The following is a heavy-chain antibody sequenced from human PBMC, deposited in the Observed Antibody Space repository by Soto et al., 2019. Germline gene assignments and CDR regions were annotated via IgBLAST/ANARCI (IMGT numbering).Heavy chain of an antibody. D-gene: IGHD6-13*01. J-gene: IGHJ4*02. CDR3: ARASIAAADSLFDY. CDR2: IIPIFGTA. Sequence: GASVKVSCKASGGTFSSYAISWVRQAPGQGLEWMGGIIPIFGTANYAQKFQGRVTMTTDTSTSTAYMELRSLRSDDTAVYYCARASIAAADSLFDYWGQGTLVTVSS. CDR1: GGTFSSYA. V-gene: IGHV1-69*05.